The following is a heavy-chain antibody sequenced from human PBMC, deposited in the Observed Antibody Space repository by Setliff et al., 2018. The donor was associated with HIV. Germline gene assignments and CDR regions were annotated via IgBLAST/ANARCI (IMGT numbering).Heavy chain of an antibody. CDR3: ARGFGSLDP. Sequence: PSETLSLTCAVSSASISNYHWSWIRQTPGKGLEWIGSIYTSGTTNYNPSLEGRITTSVDLSKNHFSLNLRSVTAADTAVYYCARGFGSLDPWGKGTLVTVSS. D-gene: IGHD1-26*01. CDR1: SASISNYH. CDR2: IYTSGTT. J-gene: IGHJ5*02. V-gene: IGHV4-4*09.